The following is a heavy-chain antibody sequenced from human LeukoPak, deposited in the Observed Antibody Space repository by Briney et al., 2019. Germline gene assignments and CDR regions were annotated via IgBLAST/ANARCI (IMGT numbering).Heavy chain of an antibody. CDR3: TRQVPHCRGAGCQFYFYYYYMDV. V-gene: IGHV3-49*04. CDR2: IRRKLYGGAT. Sequence: PGGSLRLSCAASGFTFSSYSMNWVRQAPGKGLEWVGFIRRKLYGGATRYAASVKGRFTISRDDSESIAYLQMTSLKSEDTAVYYCTRQVPHCRGAGCQFYFYYYYMDVWGTGTTVTVSS. D-gene: IGHD2-15*01. CDR1: GFTFSSYS. J-gene: IGHJ6*03.